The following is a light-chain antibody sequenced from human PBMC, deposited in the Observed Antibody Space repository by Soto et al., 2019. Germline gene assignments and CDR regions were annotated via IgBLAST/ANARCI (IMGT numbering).Light chain of an antibody. CDR1: QSINSW. J-gene: IGKJ3*01. CDR2: KTS. Sequence: DIQMTQSPSTLSASVGDRVIITCRASQSINSWLAWYQQKPGKPPKLLIYKTSSLESGVPLRFSGSGSGTEFTLTISSLQPDAFATYYCQQYNSYSAFTFGPGTKVDIK. CDR3: QQYNSYSAFT. V-gene: IGKV1-5*03.